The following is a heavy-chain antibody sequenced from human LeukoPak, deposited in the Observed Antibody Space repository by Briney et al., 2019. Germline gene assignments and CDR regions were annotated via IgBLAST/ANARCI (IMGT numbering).Heavy chain of an antibody. CDR2: IYYSGNT. V-gene: IGHV4-59*08. J-gene: IGHJ3*02. CDR1: GGSLNDYY. CDR3: ASDSYGFRDAFDI. D-gene: IGHD5-18*01. Sequence: SETLSLTCSISGGSLNDYYWTWLRQPPGKGLEWIGYIYYSGNTNYNPSLKSRVTISVDTSKNQFSLKLKSVTAADAAVYYCASDSYGFRDAFDIWGQGTMVTVSS.